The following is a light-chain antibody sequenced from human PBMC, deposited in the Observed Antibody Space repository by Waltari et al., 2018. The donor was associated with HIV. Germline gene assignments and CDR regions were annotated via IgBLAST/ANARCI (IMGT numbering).Light chain of an antibody. CDR1: SSDVGGYNR. CDR3: NSFTSSTTYV. V-gene: IGLV2-18*02. Sequence: QSALTQPPSVSGSPGQSVTISCTGTSSDVGGYNRVTWYQQPPGTVPHVIIYEVSNRPSGVPDRFSGSKSGNTASLTISGLQAEDEADYYCNSFTSSTTYVFGTGTKVTVL. CDR2: EVS. J-gene: IGLJ1*01.